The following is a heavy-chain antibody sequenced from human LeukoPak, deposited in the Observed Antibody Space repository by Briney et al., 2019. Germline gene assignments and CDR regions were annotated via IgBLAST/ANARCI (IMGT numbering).Heavy chain of an antibody. CDR3: ASGEQWLEEGGGYFDY. D-gene: IGHD6-19*01. CDR2: IKQDGSEK. V-gene: IGHV3-7*01. CDR1: GFTFSSYW. J-gene: IGHJ4*02. Sequence: PGGSLRLSCAASGFTFSSYWMSWVRQAPGKGLEWVANIKQDGSEKYYVDSVKGRFTISRDNAKNSLYLQMNSPRAEDTAVYCCASGEQWLEEGGGYFDYWGQGTLVTVSS.